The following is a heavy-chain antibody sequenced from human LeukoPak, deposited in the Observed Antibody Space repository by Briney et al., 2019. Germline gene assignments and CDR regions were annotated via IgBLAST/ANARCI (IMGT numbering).Heavy chain of an antibody. V-gene: IGHV4-34*01. CDR3: ASVGPHIAAAGLDY. J-gene: IGHJ4*02. Sequence: TSETLSLTCAVYGGSFSGYYWSWIRQPPGKGLDWIGEINHSGSTNYNPSLKSRVTISVDTSKNQFSLKLSSVTAPDTAVYYCASVGPHIAAAGLDYWGQGTLVTVSS. CDR2: INHSGST. CDR1: GGSFSGYY. D-gene: IGHD6-13*01.